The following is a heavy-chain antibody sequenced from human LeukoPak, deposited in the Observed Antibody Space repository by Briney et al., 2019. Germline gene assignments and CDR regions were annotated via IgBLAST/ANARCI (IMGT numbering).Heavy chain of an antibody. V-gene: IGHV4-59*01. CDR3: ARGLWFGELLSGWFDP. J-gene: IGHJ5*02. CDR1: GGSISSYY. Sequence: PSETLSLTCTVSGGSISSYYWSWIRQPPGKGLEWIGYIYYSGSTNYNPSLKSRVTVSVDTSKNQFSLKLSSVTAADTAVYYCARGLWFGELLSGWFDPWGQGTLVTVSS. CDR2: IYYSGST. D-gene: IGHD3-10*01.